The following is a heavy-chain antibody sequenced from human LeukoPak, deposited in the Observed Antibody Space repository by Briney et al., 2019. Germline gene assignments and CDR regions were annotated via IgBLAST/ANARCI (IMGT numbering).Heavy chain of an antibody. J-gene: IGHJ3*01. CDR1: GDTFSSNSAA. Sequence: SQTLSLTCDISGDTFSSNSAAWNWIRQSPSRGLEWLGRTYYRCKWDYDYAVSVKSQITISPDTSKNKCSLQLNSVTADDTAVYYCERGFALDFWGQGTMVTVSS. CDR2: TYYRCKWDY. CDR3: ERGFALDF. V-gene: IGHV6-1*01.